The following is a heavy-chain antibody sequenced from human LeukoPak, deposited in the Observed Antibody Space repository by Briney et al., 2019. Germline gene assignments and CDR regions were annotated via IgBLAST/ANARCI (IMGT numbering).Heavy chain of an antibody. V-gene: IGHV3-33*01. CDR2: IGHDGTKI. Sequence: GGSLRLSCAASGFTFSTYGMHWVRQAPGKGLEWVAFIGHDGTKIYYADSVKGRFTISRENAKNSLYLQMNSLRAEDTAVYYCARQGGEMTTISNAFDIWGQGTLVTVSS. D-gene: IGHD5-24*01. CDR3: ARQGGEMTTISNAFDI. CDR1: GFTFSTYG. J-gene: IGHJ3*02.